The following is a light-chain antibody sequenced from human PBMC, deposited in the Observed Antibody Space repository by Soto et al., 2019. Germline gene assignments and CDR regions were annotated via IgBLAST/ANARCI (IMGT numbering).Light chain of an antibody. CDR1: QSIRNF. V-gene: IGKV3-11*01. CDR3: QQRSSWLT. J-gene: IGKJ4*01. CDR2: DTS. Sequence: ETVLTQSPATLSLSPGERATLSCRASQSIRNFLAWYQQKPGQAPRLLIYDTSNRATGIPARFSGSGSGTDFTPTISSLEPEDCAVYYCQQRSSWLTFGGGTKVEIK.